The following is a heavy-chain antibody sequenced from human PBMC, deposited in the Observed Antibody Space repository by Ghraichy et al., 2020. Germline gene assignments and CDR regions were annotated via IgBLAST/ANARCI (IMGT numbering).Heavy chain of an antibody. CDR2: IIPILGIA. CDR3: ARGPTPTPRGQLLATYYFDY. D-gene: IGHD2-2*01. Sequence: AVKVSCKASGGTFSSYTISWVRQAPGQGLEWMGRIIPILGIANYAQKFQGRVTITADKSTSTAYMELSSLRSEDTAVYYCARGPTPTPRGQLLATYYFDYWGQGTLVTVSS. J-gene: IGHJ4*02. V-gene: IGHV1-69*02. CDR1: GGTFSSYT.